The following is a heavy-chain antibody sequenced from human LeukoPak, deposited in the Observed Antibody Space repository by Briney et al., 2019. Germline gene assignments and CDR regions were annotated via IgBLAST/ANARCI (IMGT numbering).Heavy chain of an antibody. CDR3: ARAPVYADHDY. D-gene: IGHD4-17*01. CDR1: GYTFTTYG. V-gene: IGHV1-18*01. Sequence: GASVSVSFKASGYTFTTYGVSWVRQAPGQGLEWMGWISAYNGATNFAPKFQRRVTITTHTSTNTAYMELRSLKSDDTAMYYCARAPVYADHDYWGQGTLVTVSS. J-gene: IGHJ4*02. CDR2: ISAYNGAT.